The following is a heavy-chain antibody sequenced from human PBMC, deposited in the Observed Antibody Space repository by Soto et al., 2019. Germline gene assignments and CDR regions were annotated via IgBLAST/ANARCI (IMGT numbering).Heavy chain of an antibody. D-gene: IGHD7-27*01. CDR2: ISYDGSNK. J-gene: IGHJ6*02. CDR1: GFTFSSYG. Sequence: QVQLVESGGGVVQPGRSLRLSCAASGFTFSSYGMHWVRQAPGKGLEWVAVISYDGSNKYYADSVKGRFTISRDNSKNTQYQKMNRRRAEDTVVYYAGKEGSTGVNYCYYGMDVWGQGTTVTVSS. CDR3: GKEGSTGVNYCYYGMDV. V-gene: IGHV3-30*18.